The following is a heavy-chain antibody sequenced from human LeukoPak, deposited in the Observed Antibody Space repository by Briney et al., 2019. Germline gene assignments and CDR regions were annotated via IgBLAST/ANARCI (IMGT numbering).Heavy chain of an antibody. D-gene: IGHD3-3*01. J-gene: IGHJ3*02. CDR3: ARGSGLAAFDI. CDR2: IYSGGST. V-gene: IGHV3-53*01. Sequence: GGSLRLSCAASGFTDSSNYMSWVRQAPGKGLEWVSVIYSGGSTYYADPVKGRFTISRDNSKNTLYLQMNSRRAEDTAVYYCARGSGLAAFDIWGQGTMVTVSS. CDR1: GFTDSSNY.